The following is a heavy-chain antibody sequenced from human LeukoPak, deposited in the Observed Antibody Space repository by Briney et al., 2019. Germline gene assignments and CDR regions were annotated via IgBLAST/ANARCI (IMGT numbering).Heavy chain of an antibody. J-gene: IGHJ4*02. CDR2: ITGSSDYI. CDR3: AKFKGHYGDSEYYFDS. D-gene: IGHD3-10*01. V-gene: IGHV3-21*01. CDR1: GFAFSDYY. Sequence: GGSLRLSCKASGFAFSDYYMDWVRQAPGKGLEWVSCITGSSDYIFYADSVRGRFTISRDNAKNSLLLQMNSLRAEDTAVYYCAKFKGHYGDSEYYFDSWGQGTLVTVSS.